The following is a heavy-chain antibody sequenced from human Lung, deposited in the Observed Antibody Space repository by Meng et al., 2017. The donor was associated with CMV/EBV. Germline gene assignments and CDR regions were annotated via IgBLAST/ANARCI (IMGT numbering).Heavy chain of an antibody. J-gene: IGHJ4*02. V-gene: IGHV4-39*07. CDR3: ARDQDCSSTSCYDSVF. CDR1: GGSISSSSYY. CDR2: IYYSGST. D-gene: IGHD2-2*01. Sequence: GSLRLXCTASGGSISSSSYYWGWIRQPPGKGLEWIGSIYYSGSTYYNPSLKSRVTISVDTSKNQFSLKLSSVTAADTAVYYCARDQDCSSTSCYDSVFWCQGTLVTVSS.